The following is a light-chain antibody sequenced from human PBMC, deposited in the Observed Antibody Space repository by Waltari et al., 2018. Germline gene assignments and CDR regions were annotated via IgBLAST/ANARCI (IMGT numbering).Light chain of an antibody. CDR3: QHLNSYPLT. Sequence: DIQLTQSPSFLSASVGDRATITCRASQGISSYLAWYQQKPGKAPKLLIYAASTLQSGVPSRFSGSGSGTEFTLTISSLQPEDFATYYCQHLNSYPLTFGGGAKVEI. CDR1: QGISSY. J-gene: IGKJ4*01. V-gene: IGKV1-9*01. CDR2: AAS.